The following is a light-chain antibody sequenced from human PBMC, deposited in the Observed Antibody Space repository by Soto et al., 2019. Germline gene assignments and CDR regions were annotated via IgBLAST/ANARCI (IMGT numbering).Light chain of an antibody. CDR2: GAS. Sequence: EIVLTQSPGTLSLSPGDRATLSCRASQSFRSTYLAWYQQKPGQAPRLLIYGASSRATGIPDRFSGSGSGTDFTLTISRLEPEDFAEYYCQQYDSSPLTFGQGTKVDIK. J-gene: IGKJ1*01. CDR3: QQYDSSPLT. V-gene: IGKV3-20*01. CDR1: QSFRSTY.